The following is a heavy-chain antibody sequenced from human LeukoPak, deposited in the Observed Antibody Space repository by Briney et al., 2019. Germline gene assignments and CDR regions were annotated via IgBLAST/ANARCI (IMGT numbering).Heavy chain of an antibody. CDR3: AREVGYSSSWYVGYYYYYMDV. CDR2: IKQDGSEK. D-gene: IGHD6-13*01. J-gene: IGHJ6*03. CDR1: GFTFSIYA. Sequence: PGGSLRLSCAASGFTFSIYAMSWVRQAPGKGLEWVANIKQDGSEKYYVDSVKGRFTISRDNAKNSLYLQMNSLRAEDTAVYYCAREVGYSSSWYVGYYYYYMDVWGKGTTVTVSS. V-gene: IGHV3-7*01.